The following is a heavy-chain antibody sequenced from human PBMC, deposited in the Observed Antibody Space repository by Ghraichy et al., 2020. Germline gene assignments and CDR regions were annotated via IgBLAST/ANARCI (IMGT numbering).Heavy chain of an antibody. Sequence: GESLNISCAASGFTFSSYPMTWVRQAPGKGLEWVSAISGSGGSTYYADSVKGRFTISRDNSKNTLYLQMDSLRAEEPAVYYCAKDLRSNTSCCNWFDPWGQGTLVTVSS. CDR3: AKDLRSNTSCCNWFDP. V-gene: IGHV3-23*01. J-gene: IGHJ5*02. CDR2: ISGSGGST. CDR1: GFTFSSYP. D-gene: IGHD2-2*01.